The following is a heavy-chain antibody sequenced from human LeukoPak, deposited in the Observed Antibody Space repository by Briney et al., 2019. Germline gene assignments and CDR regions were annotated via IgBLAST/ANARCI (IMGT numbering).Heavy chain of an antibody. Sequence: ASVKVPCKASGYTFISYGINWVRQAPGQGLEWMGWISAYNGNTNYAQKVQGRVTMTTDTSTRTAYMELRSLRSDDTAVYYCARVSGSAAVAGTGWFDPWGQGTLVTVSS. J-gene: IGHJ5*02. V-gene: IGHV1-18*01. D-gene: IGHD6-19*01. CDR2: ISAYNGNT. CDR1: GYTFISYG. CDR3: ARVSGSAAVAGTGWFDP.